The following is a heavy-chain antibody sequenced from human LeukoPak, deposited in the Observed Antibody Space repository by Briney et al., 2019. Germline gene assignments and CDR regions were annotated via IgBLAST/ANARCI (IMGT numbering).Heavy chain of an antibody. V-gene: IGHV4-34*01. CDR3: ARSHVYRNYPIDY. J-gene: IGHJ4*02. CDR1: GGSFSGYY. CDR2: INHSGST. Sequence: PSETLSLTCAVYGGSFSGYYWSWIRQPPGKGLEWIGEINHSGSTNYNPSLKRRVNILVDTSKNQFSLKLSSVTAADTAVYYCARSHVYRNYPIDYWGQGTLVTVSS. D-gene: IGHD4-11*01.